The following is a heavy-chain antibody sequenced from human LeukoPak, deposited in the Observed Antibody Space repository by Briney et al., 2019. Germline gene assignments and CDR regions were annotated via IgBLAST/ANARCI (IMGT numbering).Heavy chain of an antibody. CDR2: ISVHNGNT. CDR1: GYTFISYA. D-gene: IGHD3-22*01. Sequence: ASVTVSCTPSGYTFISYAISWVRQAPGQGLEWMGWISVHNGNTNYAQKFQGRVTLTTDTSTSTAYMELRSLRSDDTAVYYCARERSYDSSGYYRNNWFDPWGQGTLVTVSS. J-gene: IGHJ5*02. CDR3: ARERSYDSSGYYRNNWFDP. V-gene: IGHV1-18*04.